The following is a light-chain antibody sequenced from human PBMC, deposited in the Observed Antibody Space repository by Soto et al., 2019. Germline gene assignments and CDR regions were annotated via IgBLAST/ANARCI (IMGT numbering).Light chain of an antibody. CDR2: GAS. J-gene: IGKJ1*01. CDR3: QQYNNWPSGT. Sequence: EIVMTQSPATLSVSPVEISTLSCTPSQSVSSNLAWYQQKPGQAPRLLIYGASTRATGIPARFSGSGSGTEFTLTISSLQSEDFAVYYCQQYNNWPSGTFGQGTKVDIK. V-gene: IGKV3-15*01. CDR1: QSVSSN.